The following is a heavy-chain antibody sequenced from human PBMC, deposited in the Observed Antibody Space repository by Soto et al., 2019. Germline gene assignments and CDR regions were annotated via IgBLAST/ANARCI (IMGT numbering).Heavy chain of an antibody. CDR1: GFTCDDYA. J-gene: IGHJ1*01. D-gene: IGHD6-13*01. Sequence: GGSLRLSCSASGFTCDDYAMHWLRQVPGKGLEWVSGINWNSGSIGYGDSVKGRFAISRDNAKNSLHLQMNSLSAEDTAFYYCVKDESINWYSGHFRHWGQGTLVTVSS. V-gene: IGHV3-9*01. CDR2: INWNSGSI. CDR3: VKDESINWYSGHFRH.